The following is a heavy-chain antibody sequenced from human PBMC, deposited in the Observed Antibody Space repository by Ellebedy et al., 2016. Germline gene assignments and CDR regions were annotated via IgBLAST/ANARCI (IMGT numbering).Heavy chain of an antibody. CDR3: ARVPLAGEFDY. Sequence: SETLSLXCTVSGGSVSSGSYYWSWIRQPAGKGLEWIGRIYTSGSTNYNPSLKSRVTMSVDTSKNQFSLKLSSVTAADTAVYYCARVPLAGEFDYWGQGTLVTVSS. CDR1: GGSVSSGSYY. CDR2: IYTSGST. J-gene: IGHJ4*02. D-gene: IGHD7-27*01. V-gene: IGHV4-61*02.